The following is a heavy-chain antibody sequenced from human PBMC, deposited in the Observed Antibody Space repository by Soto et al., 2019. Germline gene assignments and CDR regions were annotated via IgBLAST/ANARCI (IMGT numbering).Heavy chain of an antibody. CDR3: ARKAVGSSGTEGNYYMDF. V-gene: IGHV5-51*01. CDR2: IYPGDSDT. D-gene: IGHD6-6*01. J-gene: IGHJ6*03. CDR1: GYSFTNYW. Sequence: GESLKISCKGSGYSFTNYWIGWVRQMPGKGLEWMGIIYPGDSDTRYSPSFQGQVTISADKSISTAYLQWSSLKASDTAMYYCARKAVGSSGTEGNYYMDFWGKGTTVTRLL.